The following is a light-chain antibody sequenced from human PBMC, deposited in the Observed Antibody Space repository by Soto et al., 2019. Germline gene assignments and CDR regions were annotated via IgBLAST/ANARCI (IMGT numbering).Light chain of an antibody. CDR3: QQYNTNSPT. J-gene: IGKJ1*01. CDR2: KAS. V-gene: IGKV1-5*03. CDR1: QSINVW. Sequence: DIQMTQSPSTLPASVGDRVTITCRASQSINVWLAWYQQKPGQAPTLLIYKASSLEIGVPSRFSGSGSGTEFTLTISSLQPDDFASYFCQQYNTNSPTFGQGTKVEIK.